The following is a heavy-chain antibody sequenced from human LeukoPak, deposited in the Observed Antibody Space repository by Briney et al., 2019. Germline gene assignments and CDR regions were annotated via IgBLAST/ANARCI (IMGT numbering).Heavy chain of an antibody. V-gene: IGHV4-39*01. D-gene: IGHD6-25*01. CDR3: ARHLDGSTSFFDY. CDR2: IYYSGST. Sequence: SETLSLTCTVSGGSISSSSYYWGWIRQPPGKGLEWIGSIYYSGSTYYNPSLKSRVTISVDTSKNQFSLKLSSVTAADTAVYYCARHLDGSTSFFDYWGQGTLVTVSS. CDR1: GGSISSSSYY. J-gene: IGHJ4*02.